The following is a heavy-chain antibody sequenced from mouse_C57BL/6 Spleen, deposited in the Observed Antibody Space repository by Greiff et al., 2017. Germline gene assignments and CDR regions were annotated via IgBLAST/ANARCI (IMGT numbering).Heavy chain of an antibody. CDR3: ARGQLRSTPDYFDY. Sequence: QVQLQQPGAELVKPGASVKLSCKASGYTFTSYWMQWVKQRPGQGLEWIGEIDPSDSYTNYNQKFKGKATLTVDTSSSTAYMQLSSLTSEDSAVYYCARGQLRSTPDYFDYWGQGTTLTVSS. CDR2: IDPSDSYT. J-gene: IGHJ2*01. D-gene: IGHD3-2*02. V-gene: IGHV1-50*01. CDR1: GYTFTSYW.